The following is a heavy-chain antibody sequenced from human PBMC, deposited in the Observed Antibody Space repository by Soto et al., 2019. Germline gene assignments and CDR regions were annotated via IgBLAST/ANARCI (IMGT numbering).Heavy chain of an antibody. CDR1: GGSFSGYY. Sequence: PSETLSLTCAVYGGSFSGYYWSWIRQPPGKGLEWIGEINHSGSTNYNPSLKSRVTISVDTSKNQFSLKLSSVTAADTAVYYCARAGYSYGRLPIPFDYWGQGTLVTVSS. CDR2: INHSGST. V-gene: IGHV4-34*01. CDR3: ARAGYSYGRLPIPFDY. J-gene: IGHJ4*02. D-gene: IGHD5-18*01.